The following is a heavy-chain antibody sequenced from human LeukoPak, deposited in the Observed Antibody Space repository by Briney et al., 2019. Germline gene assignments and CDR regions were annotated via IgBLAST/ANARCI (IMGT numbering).Heavy chain of an antibody. CDR2: ISYDGSNK. Sequence: SGGSLRLSCAASGFTFSNYGMHWVRQAPGKGLEWVAVISYDGSNKYYADSVKGRFTISRDNSKNTLYLQMNSLRAEDTAVYYCAKDQSPKLSGYSSGCRPLDSWGQGTLVTVSS. CDR3: AKDQSPKLSGYSSGCRPLDS. CDR1: GFTFSNYG. V-gene: IGHV3-30*18. J-gene: IGHJ4*02. D-gene: IGHD6-19*01.